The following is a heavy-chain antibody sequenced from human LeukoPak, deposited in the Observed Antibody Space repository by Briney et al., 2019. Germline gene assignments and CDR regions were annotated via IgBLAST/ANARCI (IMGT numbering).Heavy chain of an antibody. V-gene: IGHV3-48*03. D-gene: IGHD4-11*01. Sequence: GGSLRLSCAASGFTFSSYEMNWVRQAPGQGLEWVSYISSSGSTIYYADSVKGRFTISRDNAKNSLYLQMNSLRAEDTAVYYCARDSHPTVTTSFDYWGQGTLVTVSS. CDR2: ISSSGSTI. CDR3: ARDSHPTVTTSFDY. CDR1: GFTFSSYE. J-gene: IGHJ4*02.